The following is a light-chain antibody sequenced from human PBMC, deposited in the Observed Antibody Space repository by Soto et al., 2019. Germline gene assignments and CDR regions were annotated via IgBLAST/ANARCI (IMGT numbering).Light chain of an antibody. CDR1: QNISRS. Sequence: TQSPGAVSLSPGERATLSCRASQNISRSLAWYQQKPGQVPSLLIYGTSTRAAGVPARFSGGGSGTEFTLTITSLQSEDFAAYYCQQYNGWPRTFGQGTKVDIK. J-gene: IGKJ1*01. CDR3: QQYNGWPRT. CDR2: GTS. V-gene: IGKV3-15*01.